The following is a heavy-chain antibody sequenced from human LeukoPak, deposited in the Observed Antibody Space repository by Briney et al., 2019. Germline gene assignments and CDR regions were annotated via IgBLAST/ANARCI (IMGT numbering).Heavy chain of an antibody. CDR2: VSSTSGYI. J-gene: IGHJ4*02. CDR1: GFTFSRHW. D-gene: IGHD5-24*01. CDR3: ARGYGDGFDY. V-gene: IGHV3-21*01. Sequence: GGSLRLSCAASGFTFSRHWVTWVRQAPGKGLEWVSSVSSTSGYIYYADSVKGRFTISRDNAKNSLYLQMNSLRAEDTAVYYCARGYGDGFDYWGQGTLVTVSS.